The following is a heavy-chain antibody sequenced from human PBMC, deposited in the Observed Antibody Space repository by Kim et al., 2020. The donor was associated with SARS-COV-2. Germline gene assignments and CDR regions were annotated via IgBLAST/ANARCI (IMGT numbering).Heavy chain of an antibody. CDR3: AREYCSSRSCYFWLDP. V-gene: IGHV7-4-1*02. Sequence: ASVKVSCKASGYTFRSYAMNWVRQAPGQGLEWMGWINTNTGNPTYAQGFTGRFVFSLDTSVSTAYLQISSLKAEDTAVYYCAREYCSSRSCYFWLDPWGQGTLVTVSS. D-gene: IGHD2-2*01. J-gene: IGHJ5*02. CDR1: GYTFRSYA. CDR2: INTNTGNP.